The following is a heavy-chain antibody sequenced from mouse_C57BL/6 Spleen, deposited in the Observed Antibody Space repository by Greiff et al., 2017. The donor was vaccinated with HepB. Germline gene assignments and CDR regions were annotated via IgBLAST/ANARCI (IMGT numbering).Heavy chain of an antibody. CDR2: IYPGDGDT. D-gene: IGHD4-1*01. V-gene: IGHV1-82*01. Sequence: VKLMESGPELVKPGASVKISCKASGYAFSSSWMNWVKQRPGKGLEWIGRIYPGDGDTNYNGKFKGKATLTADKSSSTAYMQLSSLTSEDSAVYFCARELSHFDYWGQGTTLTVSS. J-gene: IGHJ2*01. CDR3: ARELSHFDY. CDR1: GYAFSSSW.